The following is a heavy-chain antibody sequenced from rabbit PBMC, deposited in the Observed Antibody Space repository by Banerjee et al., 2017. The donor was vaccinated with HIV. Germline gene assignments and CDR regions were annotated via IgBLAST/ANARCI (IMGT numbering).Heavy chain of an antibody. V-gene: IGHV1S45*01. Sequence: QEQLVESGGGLVQPEGSLTLTCKASGFDFSSYWMSWVRQAPGKGPEWIACIDNGDGNTYYASWAKGRFTISKTSSTTVTLQMTSLTAADTATYFCARRGSGYYYAMDLWGQGTLVTVS. CDR3: ARRGSGYYYAMDL. CDR1: GFDFSSYW. J-gene: IGHJ6*01. D-gene: IGHD1-1*01. CDR2: IDNGDGNT.